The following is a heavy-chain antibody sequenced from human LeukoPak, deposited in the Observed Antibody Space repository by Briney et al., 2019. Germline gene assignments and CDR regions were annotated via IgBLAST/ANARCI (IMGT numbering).Heavy chain of an antibody. J-gene: IGHJ4*02. D-gene: IGHD4-11*01. Sequence: SETLSLTCGVYGGSFSGYYWSWIRQPPGKGLEWIGEINHSGSTNYNPSLKSRVTISVDTSNNHFSLNLISVTAADTAVYYCARGSYSVTRGYFDYWGQGTLLTVSS. CDR3: ARGSYSVTRGYFDY. V-gene: IGHV4-34*01. CDR2: INHSGST. CDR1: GGSFSGYY.